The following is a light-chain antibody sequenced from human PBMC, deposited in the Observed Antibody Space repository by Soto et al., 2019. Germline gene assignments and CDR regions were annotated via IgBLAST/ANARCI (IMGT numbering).Light chain of an antibody. V-gene: IGKV4-1*01. CDR2: RAS. CDR3: QHYYTGIA. Sequence: DVVRAQSPYSLAVSLCERASITCNSRQNILHSSNNENSLARYQQKAGQRPKLLIYRASIRESGVPDRFSGSGSGTDFTLTISSLKAEDVAVYYCQHYYTGIAFGQGTRLEIK. J-gene: IGKJ5*01. CDR1: QNILHSSNNENS.